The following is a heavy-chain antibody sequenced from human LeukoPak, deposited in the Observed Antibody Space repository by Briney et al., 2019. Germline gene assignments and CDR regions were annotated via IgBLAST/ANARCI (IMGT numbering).Heavy chain of an antibody. V-gene: IGHV4-34*01. CDR2: INHSGST. CDR3: ASGSYYYDSSGYNH. D-gene: IGHD3-22*01. J-gene: IGHJ5*02. CDR1: GGSFSGYY. Sequence: SETLSLTCAVYGGSFSGYYWSWIRQPPGKGLEWIGEINHSGSTNYNPSLKSRVTISVDTSKNQFSLKLSSVTAADTAVYYCASGSYYYDSSGYNHWGQGTLVTVSS.